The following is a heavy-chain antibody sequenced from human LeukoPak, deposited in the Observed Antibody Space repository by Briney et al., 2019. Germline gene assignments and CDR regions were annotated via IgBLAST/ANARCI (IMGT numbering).Heavy chain of an antibody. D-gene: IGHD3-10*01. CDR3: ARDYNAAPRPYYYYYLAV. Sequence: GGSLRLSCAASGFTFSSYWMSWVRQAPGKGLEWVANIKQDGSEKYYVDSVKGRFTISRDNAKNSLYLKMNTLRAEETAVYDCARDYNAAPRPYYYYYLAVWGKGTPSPSP. CDR1: GFTFSSYW. V-gene: IGHV3-7*01. CDR2: IKQDGSEK. J-gene: IGHJ6*03.